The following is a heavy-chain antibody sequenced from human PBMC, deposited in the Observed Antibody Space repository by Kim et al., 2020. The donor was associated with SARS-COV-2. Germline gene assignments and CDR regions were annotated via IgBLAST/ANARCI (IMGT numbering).Heavy chain of an antibody. V-gene: IGHV3-48*02. CDR3: ARGFSDLGYNYYYMDV. J-gene: IGHJ6*02. Sequence: DSVKGRFTISREDAKKSLYLQMNSLRDEDTAVYYCARGFSDLGYNYYYMDVWGQGTTVTVSS. D-gene: IGHD3-10*01.